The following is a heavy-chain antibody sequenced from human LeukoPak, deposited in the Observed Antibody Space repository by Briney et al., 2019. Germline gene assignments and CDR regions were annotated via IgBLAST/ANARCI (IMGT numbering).Heavy chain of an antibody. V-gene: IGHV4-39*07. CDR2: IYYSGST. CDR1: GGSISSSSYY. CDR3: ARDNTDGGWFDP. Sequence: PSETLSLTCTVSGGSISSSSYYWGWIRQPPGKGLEWIGSIYYSGSTYYNPSLKSRVTISVDTSKNQFSLKLSSVTAADTAVYYCARDNTDGGWFDPWGQGTLVTVSS. D-gene: IGHD2-2*02. J-gene: IGHJ5*02.